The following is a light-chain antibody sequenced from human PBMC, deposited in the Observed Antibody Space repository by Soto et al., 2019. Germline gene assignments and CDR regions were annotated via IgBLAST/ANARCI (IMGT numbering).Light chain of an antibody. CDR3: QQYGSSPRT. V-gene: IGKV3-20*01. CDR1: QSVSSSY. J-gene: IGKJ1*01. Sequence: EVGLTQSPGTLSLSPGERATLSCRASQSVSSSYLAWYQQKPGQAPRLLIYGASSRATGIPDRLSGSGSGTDFTLTISRLEPEDFAVYYCQQYGSSPRTFGQGAKVDIK. CDR2: GAS.